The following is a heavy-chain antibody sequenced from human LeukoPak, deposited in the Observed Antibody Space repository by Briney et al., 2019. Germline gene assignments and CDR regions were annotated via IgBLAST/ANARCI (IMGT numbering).Heavy chain of an antibody. CDR2: IYYSGST. V-gene: IGHV4-61*05. D-gene: IGHD4/OR15-4a*01. Sequence: PSETLSLTCTVSGGSISSSSYYWGWIRQPPGKGLEWIGYIYYSGSTNYNPSLKSRVTISVDTSKNQFSLKLSSVTAADTAVYYCARDSRVLWAFDIWGQGTMVTVSS. J-gene: IGHJ3*02. CDR3: ARDSRVLWAFDI. CDR1: GGSISSSSYY.